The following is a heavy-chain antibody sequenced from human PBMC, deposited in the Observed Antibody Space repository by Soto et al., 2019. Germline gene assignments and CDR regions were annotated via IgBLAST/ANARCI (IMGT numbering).Heavy chain of an antibody. CDR1: GFTFSSYS. CDR2: ISSSSSYI. V-gene: IGHV3-21*01. D-gene: IGHD6-13*01. J-gene: IGHJ6*02. CDR3: ARGAEAGTSYYYGMDV. Sequence: GGSLRLSCAASGFTFSSYSMNWVRQAPGKGLEWVSSISSSSSYIYYADSVKGRFTISRDNAKNSLYLKMNSLRAEDTAVYYCARGAEAGTSYYYGMDVWGQGTTVTFSS.